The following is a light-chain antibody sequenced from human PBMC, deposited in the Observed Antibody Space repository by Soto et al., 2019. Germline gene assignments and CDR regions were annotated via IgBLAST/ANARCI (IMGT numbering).Light chain of an antibody. CDR3: QQYGSSPLT. J-gene: IGKJ4*01. Sequence: EIVLTQSPGTLSLSPGERATLSCRASQSVSSSYLAWYQRKPGQAPRLLIYGASSRATGIPDRFSGSRSGTDFTLTIRRLEPEDFAVYYCQQYGSSPLTFGGGTKVEIK. CDR2: GAS. V-gene: IGKV3-20*01. CDR1: QSVSSSY.